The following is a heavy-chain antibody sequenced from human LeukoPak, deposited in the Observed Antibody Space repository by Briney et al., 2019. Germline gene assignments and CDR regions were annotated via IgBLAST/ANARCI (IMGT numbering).Heavy chain of an antibody. D-gene: IGHD1-26*01. CDR1: GFSFTSYA. CDR2: INGGGDKT. V-gene: IGHV3-23*01. CDR3: AKSRGSTLFDS. J-gene: IGHJ4*02. Sequence: GGSLRLSCAASGFSFTSYAMSWVRQTPGKGLEWVSGINGGGDKTYYRDSVKGRITISRDNSKNTLYLQMNSLRAEDTAIYYCAKSRGSTLFDSWGQGTLVTVSS.